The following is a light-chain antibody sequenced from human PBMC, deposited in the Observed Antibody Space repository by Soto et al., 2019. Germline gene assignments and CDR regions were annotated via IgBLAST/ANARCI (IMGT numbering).Light chain of an antibody. CDR2: DVA. J-gene: IGLJ1*01. CDR1: SSDVGGYNS. Sequence: SVLTQPRSVSGSPGQSVTISCTGTSSDVGGYNSVSWYQQHPGNAPKLMLYDVAKRPSKVPDRFSGSKSGNTASLVISGRQAEDEADYHCCSYAGSSYVFGVGPKVTVL. CDR3: CSYAGSSYV. V-gene: IGLV2-11*01.